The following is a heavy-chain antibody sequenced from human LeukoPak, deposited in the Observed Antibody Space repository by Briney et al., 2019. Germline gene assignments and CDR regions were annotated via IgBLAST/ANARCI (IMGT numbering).Heavy chain of an antibody. CDR2: INCSGNT. V-gene: IGHV4-59*08. CDR3: ARHGQDTGNFYAHFDY. D-gene: IGHD1-26*01. J-gene: IGHJ4*02. Sequence: KPSETLSLTCTVSGGSIRSNYWSWIRQTPGKGLEWIAYINCSGNTNNNPSLKSRVTISIDTSKSQFSLKLSSVTAADTAIYYCARHGQDTGNFYAHFDYWGQGTLVTVSS. CDR1: GGSIRSNY.